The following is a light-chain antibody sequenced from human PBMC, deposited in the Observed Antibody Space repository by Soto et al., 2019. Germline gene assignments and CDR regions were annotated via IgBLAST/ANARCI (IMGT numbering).Light chain of an antibody. CDR2: RNN. J-gene: IGLJ2*01. CDR1: SPNLGSNY. V-gene: IGLV1-47*01. Sequence: QSVLTQAPSASGAPGQTVTISCSGSSPNLGSNYVYWYQQFPGAAPKLLILRNNQRPSGVPDRFSASKSGTSASLAISGLRSEDEADYHCAAWDDSLKSVVFGGGTKLTVL. CDR3: AAWDDSLKSVV.